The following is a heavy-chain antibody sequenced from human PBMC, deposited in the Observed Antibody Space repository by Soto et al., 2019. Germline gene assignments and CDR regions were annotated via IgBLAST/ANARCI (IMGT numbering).Heavy chain of an antibody. CDR1: GDSFTSVSDY. V-gene: IGHV4-61*01. J-gene: IGHJ6*02. CDR2: IYYSGSA. D-gene: IGHD3-10*01. Sequence: XATLALTFTVSGDSFTSVSDYWSWIRQPPGKGLEWIGYIYYSGSADYNPSLGSRVTISIDTSKNQFSLKLTSVTAADTAVYYCARGVGFGYYYYHMDLWGQGTTVTVSS. CDR3: ARGVGFGYYYYHMDL.